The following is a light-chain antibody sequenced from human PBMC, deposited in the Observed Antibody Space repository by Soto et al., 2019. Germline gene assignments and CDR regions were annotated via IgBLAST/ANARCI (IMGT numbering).Light chain of an antibody. CDR1: SNDVGSYNF. V-gene: IGLV2-23*01. CDR2: EGS. Sequence: QSVLTQPASVSGSPGQSITISCTGTSNDVGSYNFVSWYQQHPGKAPKLVIYEGSKRPSGVSNRFSGSKSGNTASLTISGLQAEDEADYYCCPYAGSSTLYVFGTGTKVTVL. J-gene: IGLJ1*01. CDR3: CPYAGSSTLYV.